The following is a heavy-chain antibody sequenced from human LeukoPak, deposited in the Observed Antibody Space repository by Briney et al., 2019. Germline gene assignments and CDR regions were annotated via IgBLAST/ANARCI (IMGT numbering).Heavy chain of an antibody. CDR1: GGSISSYY. CDR3: ARGLSGGQWLAIYDY. V-gene: IGHV4-59*01. CDR2: IYYSGST. D-gene: IGHD6-19*01. Sequence: SETLSLTCTVSGGSISSYYWSWIRQPPGKGLEWMGYIYYSGSTNYNPSLKSRVTISVDTSKNQFSLKLSSVTAADTAVYYCARGLSGGQWLAIYDYWGQGTLVTVSS. J-gene: IGHJ4*02.